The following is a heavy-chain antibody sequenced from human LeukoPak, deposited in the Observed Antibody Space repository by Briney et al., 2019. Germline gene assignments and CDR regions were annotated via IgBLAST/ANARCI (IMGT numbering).Heavy chain of an antibody. J-gene: IGHJ4*02. Sequence: PSETLSLTCTVSSGSISTSNYYWGWVRQPPGKALEWIGNIFYSGSTYYSPSLKSRVTISVDTSKNQFSLKLSSVTAADTAVYYCARLSDTYFDYWGQGTLVTVSS. CDR1: SGSISTSNYY. CDR3: ARLSDTYFDY. D-gene: IGHD5-18*01. V-gene: IGHV4-39*07. CDR2: IFYSGST.